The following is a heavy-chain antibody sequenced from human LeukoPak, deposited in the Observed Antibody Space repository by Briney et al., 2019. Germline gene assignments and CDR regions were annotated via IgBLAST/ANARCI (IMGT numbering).Heavy chain of an antibody. Sequence: PSETLSLTCTVSGGSISSGNFYWSWIRQPPGKGLEWIGYIFYLGSTYYNLSLKSRVTMSVDTSKNQFSLKLRSVTAADTAVYYCARKNPDHWFDPWGQGTLVTVSS. CDR2: IFYLGST. J-gene: IGHJ5*02. CDR3: ARKNPDHWFDP. D-gene: IGHD2/OR15-2a*01. V-gene: IGHV4-30-4*01. CDR1: GGSISSGNFY.